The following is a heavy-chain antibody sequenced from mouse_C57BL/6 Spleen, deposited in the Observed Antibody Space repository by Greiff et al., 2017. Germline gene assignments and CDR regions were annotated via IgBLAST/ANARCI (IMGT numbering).Heavy chain of an antibody. J-gene: IGHJ1*03. CDR1: GFTFSDYG. D-gene: IGHD2-1*01. Sequence: DVHLVESGGGLVKPGGSLKLSCAASGFTFSDYGMHWVRQAPEKGLEWVAYISSGSSTIYYADTVKGRFTLSRDNAKNTLFLQMTSLRSKGTAIYYCARRKNYGNSRRNWYFNVWGTGTRSPSPQ. CDR2: ISSGSSTI. CDR3: ARRKNYGNSRRNWYFNV. V-gene: IGHV5-17*01.